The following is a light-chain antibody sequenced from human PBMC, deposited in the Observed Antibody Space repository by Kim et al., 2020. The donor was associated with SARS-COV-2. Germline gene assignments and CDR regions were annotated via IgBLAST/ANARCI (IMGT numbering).Light chain of an antibody. CDR2: GAS. V-gene: IGKV3-20*01. J-gene: IGKJ2*01. Sequence: LSPGERANLSCRASQSVSSGFLAWYQQKPGQAPRLLIYGASSRATGIPDRFSGSGSGIDFTLIISRLEPEDSAMYYCQQYVTSPYTFGQGTKLEI. CDR1: QSVSSGF. CDR3: QQYVTSPYT.